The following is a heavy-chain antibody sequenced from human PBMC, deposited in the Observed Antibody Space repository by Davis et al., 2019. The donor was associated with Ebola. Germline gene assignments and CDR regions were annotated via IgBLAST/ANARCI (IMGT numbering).Heavy chain of an antibody. V-gene: IGHV1-2*02. CDR2: INPNSGGT. D-gene: IGHD4-17*01. CDR1: GYTFTGYY. J-gene: IGHJ5*02. Sequence: ASVKVSCKASGYTFTGYYMHWVRQAPGQGLEWMGWINPNSGGTNYAQKFQGRVTMTRDTSISTAYMELSRLRSDDTAVYYCARAFDYGDYEEGWFDTWGQGTLVTVSS. CDR3: ARAFDYGDYEEGWFDT.